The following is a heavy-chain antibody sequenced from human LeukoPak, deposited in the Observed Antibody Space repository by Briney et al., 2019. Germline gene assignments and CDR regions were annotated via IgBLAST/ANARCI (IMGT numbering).Heavy chain of an antibody. CDR2: IDWSGEST. Sequence: GGSLRLSCAASGLTPADYGMSWVRQAPGKGLEWVSGIDWSGESTGYADSVKGRFTISRDNAANVLYLQVNGLRAEDTALYYCARDLSASWYSLGYWGRGTLVTVSS. CDR1: GLTPADYG. J-gene: IGHJ4*02. V-gene: IGHV3-20*04. D-gene: IGHD2-2*01. CDR3: ARDLSASWYSLGY.